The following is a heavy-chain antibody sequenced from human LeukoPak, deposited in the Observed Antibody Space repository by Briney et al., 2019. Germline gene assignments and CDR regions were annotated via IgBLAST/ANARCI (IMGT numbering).Heavy chain of an antibody. Sequence: GGSLRLSCAASGFTFSNYWMTWVRQAPGKGLEWVSSISSSSSYIYYADSVKGRFTISRDNAKNSLYLQMNSLRAEDTAVYYCARDSLVRGDSFDYWGQGTLVTVSS. J-gene: IGHJ4*02. CDR3: ARDSLVRGDSFDY. CDR1: GFTFSNYW. V-gene: IGHV3-21*01. CDR2: ISSSSSYI. D-gene: IGHD3-10*01.